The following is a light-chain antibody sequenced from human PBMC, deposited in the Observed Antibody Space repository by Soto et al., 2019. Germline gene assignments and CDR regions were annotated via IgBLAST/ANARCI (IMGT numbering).Light chain of an antibody. V-gene: IGLV1-40*01. Sequence: QSVLTQPPSVSGAPGQRVTISCTGSSSNIGAGYDVHWYQQLPGTAPKLLIYGNSNRPSGVPDRFSGSKSGTSASLAITGLQAEDEADYYCQSYDSRNGVFGGGTKLTVL. CDR1: SSNIGAGYD. CDR3: QSYDSRNGV. J-gene: IGLJ3*02. CDR2: GNS.